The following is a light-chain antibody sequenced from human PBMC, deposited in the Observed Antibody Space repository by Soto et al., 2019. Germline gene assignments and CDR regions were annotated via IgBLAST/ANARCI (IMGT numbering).Light chain of an antibody. Sequence: DIQMTQSPSTLSASIGDRVTITCRASQSISSWLAWYQQKPGKVPKLLIYRASTLESGVPSRFSGSGSGTVFTLTINCMLPPDFAISYCQHYYSQGTFGQSTKVEIK. CDR3: QHYYSQGT. CDR2: RAS. V-gene: IGKV1-5*03. CDR1: QSISSW. J-gene: IGKJ1*01.